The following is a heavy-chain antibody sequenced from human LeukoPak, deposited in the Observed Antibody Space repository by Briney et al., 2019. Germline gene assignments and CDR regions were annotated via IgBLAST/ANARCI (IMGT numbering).Heavy chain of an antibody. V-gene: IGHV4-39*07. CDR1: GGSVSSSNYY. J-gene: IGHJ4*02. D-gene: IGHD1-26*01. Sequence: SETLSLTCTVSGGSVSSSNYYWGWIRRPPGKGLEWIGNVYYSGSTYYNPSLKSRLTISVDTSKNQFSLKLSSVTAADTAVYYCARDLTGGSYDYWGQGILVTVSS. CDR3: ARDLTGGSYDY. CDR2: VYYSGST.